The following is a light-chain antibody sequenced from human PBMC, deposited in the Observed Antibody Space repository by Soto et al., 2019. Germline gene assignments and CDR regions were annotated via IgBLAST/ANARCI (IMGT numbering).Light chain of an antibody. J-gene: IGKJ1*01. CDR2: AAS. V-gene: IGKV1-9*01. CDR1: QDINTY. Sequence: DIQLTQSPSFLSASVGDRVTITCRASQDINTYLAWYQQEPGKAPKLLIYAASTLQSAVPSRFSGGGSGTEFPLTISSLQPEDFATYYCQQLNSYPRTFGQGTKVEF. CDR3: QQLNSYPRT.